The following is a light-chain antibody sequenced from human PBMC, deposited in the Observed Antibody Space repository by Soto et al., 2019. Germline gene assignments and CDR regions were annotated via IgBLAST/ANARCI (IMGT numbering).Light chain of an antibody. CDR2: AIS. CDR3: QQANGFPYT. V-gene: IGKV1D-12*01. J-gene: IGKJ2*01. CDR1: QVINRW. Sequence: DIQMTHSPSSVSASVGDRVTITCRASQVINRWLAWYQQKPGRAPKLMIYAISTLHSGVPSRFSGSGSGTDFNLTISSLQPEDFATYYCQQANGFPYTFGQGTKLEIK.